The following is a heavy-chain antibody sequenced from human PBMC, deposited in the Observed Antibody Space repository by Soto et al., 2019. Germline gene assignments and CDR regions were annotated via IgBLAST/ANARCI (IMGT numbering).Heavy chain of an antibody. CDR2: IYYRGST. CDR1: GGSIGSYY. D-gene: IGHD6-19*01. V-gene: IGHV4-59*01. Sequence: SETLSLTCTVSGGSIGSYYWSWIRQPPGKGLEWIGFIYYRGSTNYNPSLKSRVTISVDTSKNQFFLKLTSVTPADTAVYYCAKGGDISGRGGGLSWFDPWGPGTLVTVSS. J-gene: IGHJ5*02. CDR3: AKGGDISGRGGGLSWFDP.